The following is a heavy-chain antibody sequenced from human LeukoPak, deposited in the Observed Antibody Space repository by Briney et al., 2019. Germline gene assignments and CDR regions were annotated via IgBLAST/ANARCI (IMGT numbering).Heavy chain of an antibody. J-gene: IGHJ4*02. CDR1: GFTFSDYY. CDR2: SSSSSSYT. Sequence: GGSLRLSCAASGFTFSDYYMSWIRQAPGKGLEWVSYSSSSSSYTNYADSVKGRFTISRDNAKNSLYLQMNSLRAEDTAVYYCARVGDLTYYDILTDGGHFDYWGQGTLVTVSS. D-gene: IGHD3-9*01. CDR3: ARVGDLTYYDILTDGGHFDY. V-gene: IGHV3-11*06.